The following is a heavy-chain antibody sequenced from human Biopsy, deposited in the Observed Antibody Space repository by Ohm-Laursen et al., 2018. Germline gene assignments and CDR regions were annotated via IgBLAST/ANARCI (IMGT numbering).Heavy chain of an antibody. J-gene: IGHJ5*02. V-gene: IGHV4-31*01. CDR1: GGSISSGGSY. Sequence: PSETLSLTCAVSGGSISSGGSYLSWIRQRPGKGLEWIGYIFNSANTYYNPSLKNLITISGDTSKNQFSLKLSSVTAADTAVYYCARGDYFDSNGYFWFDPWGQGTLVTVSS. D-gene: IGHD3-22*01. CDR3: ARGDYFDSNGYFWFDP. CDR2: IFNSANT.